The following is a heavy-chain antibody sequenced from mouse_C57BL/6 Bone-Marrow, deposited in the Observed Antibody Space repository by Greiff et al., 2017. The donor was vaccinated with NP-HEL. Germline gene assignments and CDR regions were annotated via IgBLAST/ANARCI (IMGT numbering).Heavy chain of an antibody. J-gene: IGHJ1*03. D-gene: IGHD1-1*01. CDR3: ARSLDYYGSSYWYFDV. V-gene: IGHV3-8*01. CDR2: ISYSGST. Sequence: EVQVVESGPGLAKPSQTLSLTCSVTGYSITSDYWNWIRKFPGNKLEYMGYISYSGSTYYNPSLNSRISITRDTSTNQYYLQLNSVTTEDTATYYCARSLDYYGSSYWYFDVWGTGTTVTVSS. CDR1: GYSITSDY.